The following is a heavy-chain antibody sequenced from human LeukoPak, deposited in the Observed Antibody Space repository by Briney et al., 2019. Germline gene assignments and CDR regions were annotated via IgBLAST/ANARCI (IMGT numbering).Heavy chain of an antibody. D-gene: IGHD3-22*01. CDR3: AKARYYDSSGYPDY. CDR2: ISWNSGSI. Sequence: GGSLRLSCAASGFTFDDYAMHWVRQAPGKGLEWVSGISWNSGSIGYADSVKGRFTISRDNAKNSLYLQMNSLGAEDTALYYCAKARYYDSSGYPDYWGQGTLVTVSS. CDR1: GFTFDDYA. J-gene: IGHJ4*02. V-gene: IGHV3-9*01.